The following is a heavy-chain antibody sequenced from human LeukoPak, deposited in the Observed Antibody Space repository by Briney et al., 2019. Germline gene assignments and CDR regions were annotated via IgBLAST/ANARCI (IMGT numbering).Heavy chain of an antibody. CDR3: AKSKGQLLLGAPSGY. D-gene: IGHD1-26*01. CDR2: SDRDGST. V-gene: IGHV3-23*01. Sequence: GGSLRLSCAASGFTSTSYAMSWVRQAPGKGLEWVSTSDRDGSTYYADSVKGRFTISRDNSKNTLYLQMNSLRAEDTAVYYCAKSKGQLLLGAPSGYWGQGTLVTVSS. J-gene: IGHJ4*02. CDR1: GFTSTSYA.